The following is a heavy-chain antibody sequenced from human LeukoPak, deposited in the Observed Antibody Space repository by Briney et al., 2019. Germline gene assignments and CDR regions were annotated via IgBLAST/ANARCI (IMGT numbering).Heavy chain of an antibody. CDR2: ISSSGSTI. CDR3: ASGYDILTGYYLDAFDI. V-gene: IGHV3-11*01. Sequence: PGGSLRLSCAASGFTFSDYYMSWIRQAPGKGLEWVSYISSSGSTIYYADSVKGRFTISRDNATNSLYLQMNSLRAEDTAVYYCASGYDILTGYYLDAFDIWGQGTMVTVSS. J-gene: IGHJ3*02. D-gene: IGHD3-9*01. CDR1: GFTFSDYY.